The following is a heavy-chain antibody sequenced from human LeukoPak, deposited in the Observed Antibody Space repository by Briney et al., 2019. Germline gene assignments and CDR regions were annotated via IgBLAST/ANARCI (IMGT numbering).Heavy chain of an antibody. CDR1: GFRLRTYG. V-gene: IGHV3-30*18. D-gene: IGHD2-2*02. CDR2: ISYNGSEI. J-gene: IGHJ4*02. Sequence: GSLRLSCGGPGFRLRTYGMPWVRQAPGQGPEWVAVISYNGSEIYYGDSVKGRFTISRDNSKNTLYLQMNRLRVEDTAVYHCAKAGCSSARCYTNYWGQGTSVTVSS. CDR3: AKAGCSSARCYTNY.